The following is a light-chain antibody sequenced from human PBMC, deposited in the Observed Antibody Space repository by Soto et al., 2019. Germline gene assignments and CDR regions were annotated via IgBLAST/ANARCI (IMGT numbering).Light chain of an antibody. CDR1: QSVSSSY. V-gene: IGKV3D-20*02. J-gene: IGKJ5*01. CDR2: AAF. CDR3: QQRNIWPPVT. Sequence: EIVLTQSPGTLSLSPGERATLSCRASQSVSSSYLAWYQQKPGQPPRLLIYAAFNRAAGIPARFSGSGSGTDFTLTISSLEPEDSAVYYCQQRNIWPPVTFGQGTRLEIK.